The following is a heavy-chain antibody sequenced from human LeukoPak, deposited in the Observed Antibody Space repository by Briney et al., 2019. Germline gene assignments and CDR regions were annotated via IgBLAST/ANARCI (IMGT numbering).Heavy chain of an antibody. V-gene: IGHV4-39*01. CDR2: IYYSGST. Sequence: SSETLSLTCTVSSGSISSSSYYWGWIRQPPGKGLEWIGSIYYSGSTYYNPSLKSRVTISVDTSKNQFSLKLSSVTAADTAVYYCARLLSTMIVVAYPDYWGQGTLVTVSS. CDR3: ARLLSTMIVVAYPDY. CDR1: SGSISSSSYY. J-gene: IGHJ4*02. D-gene: IGHD3-22*01.